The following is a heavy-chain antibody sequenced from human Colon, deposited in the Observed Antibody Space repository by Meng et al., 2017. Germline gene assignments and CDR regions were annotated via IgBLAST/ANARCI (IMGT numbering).Heavy chain of an antibody. CDR1: GWSFSGFY. CDR2: IDHFGIS. Sequence: QVQIHQGGAGLLKPSETLSLACAVSGWSFSGFYWSWIRQPPGKGLEWIGEIDHFGISNYNSSLKGRLTMSVDTSKKQISLTLTSVTAADTAVYYCATGLRHGDWFDPWGPGTLVTVSS. J-gene: IGHJ5*02. CDR3: ATGLRHGDWFDP. D-gene: IGHD4-17*01. V-gene: IGHV4-34*01.